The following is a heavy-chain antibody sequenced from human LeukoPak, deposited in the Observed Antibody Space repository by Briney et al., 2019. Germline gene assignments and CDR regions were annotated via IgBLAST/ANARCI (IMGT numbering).Heavy chain of an antibody. J-gene: IGHJ4*02. CDR1: GFTFSSYS. CDR2: MSNSGENT. V-gene: IGHV3-30*18. CDR3: AKGGASVTRYVDY. Sequence: GRSLRLSCAASGFTFSSYSMRWVRQTPGKGLEWVGIMSNSGENTFYGEAVKGRSTISGDNSQNTLYLQMNSLRPEDTAVYYCAKGGASVTRYVDYWGQGTLVTVSS. D-gene: IGHD4-17*01.